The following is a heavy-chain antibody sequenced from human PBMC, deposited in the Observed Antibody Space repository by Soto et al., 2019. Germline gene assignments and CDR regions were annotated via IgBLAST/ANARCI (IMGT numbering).Heavy chain of an antibody. D-gene: IGHD5-12*01. CDR2: IKQDGSGK. CDR1: GFTFSSYW. CDR3: ARDISYSGYDINWFDP. J-gene: IGHJ5*02. V-gene: IGHV3-7*03. Sequence: PGGSLRLSCAASGFTFSSYWMSWVRQAPGKGLEWVANIKQDGSGKYYVDSVKGRFTISRDNAKNSLYLQMNSLRAEDTAVYYCARDISYSGYDINWFDPWGQGTLVTVSS.